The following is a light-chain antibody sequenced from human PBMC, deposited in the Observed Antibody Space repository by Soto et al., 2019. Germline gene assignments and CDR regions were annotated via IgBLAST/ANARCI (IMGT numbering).Light chain of an antibody. Sequence: QSVLTQPPSASGTPGQRVTISCSGSSSNIGSNTVNWYQQLPGTAPKFLIYSNNQRPSGAPDRFSASKSGTSASLPISGLQSGAEAGYYCAAWDDSLNGYVFRTGTKLTV. CDR2: SNN. J-gene: IGLJ1*01. V-gene: IGLV1-44*01. CDR3: AAWDDSLNGYV. CDR1: SSNIGSNT.